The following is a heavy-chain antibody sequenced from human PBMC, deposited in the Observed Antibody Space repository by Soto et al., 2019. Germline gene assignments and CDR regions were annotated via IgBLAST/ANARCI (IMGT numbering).Heavy chain of an antibody. V-gene: IGHV1-69*01. J-gene: IGHJ4*02. CDR3: ARDDLGYCTNGVCYILGLSDY. CDR2: IIPIFGTA. Sequence: QVQLVQSGAEVKKPGSSVKVSCKGSGVTFSSYAISWVRQAPGQGLEWMGGIIPIFGTANYAQKFQGRVTITADESTSTAYMELSSLRSEDTAVYYCARDDLGYCTNGVCYILGLSDYWGQGTLVTVSS. D-gene: IGHD2-8*01. CDR1: GVTFSSYA.